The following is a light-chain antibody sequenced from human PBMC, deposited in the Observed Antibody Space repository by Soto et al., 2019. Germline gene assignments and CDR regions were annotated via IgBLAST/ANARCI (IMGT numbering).Light chain of an antibody. J-gene: IGKJ4*01. CDR3: QQSYRTLT. Sequence: IQMTQSPSSLSAFVGDRVTITCRARQSISSYLNWYQQKPGKAPKLLIYAASSLQSGVPSRFSGSGSGTDFILTISSLQPEDFATYYCQQSYRTLTFGGGTKVDIK. CDR2: AAS. V-gene: IGKV1-39*01. CDR1: QSISSY.